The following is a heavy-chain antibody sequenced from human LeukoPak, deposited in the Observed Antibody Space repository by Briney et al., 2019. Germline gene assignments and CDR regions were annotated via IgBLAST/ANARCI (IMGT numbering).Heavy chain of an antibody. D-gene: IGHD1-26*01. CDR2: ISSGSDTI. CDR3: ARYSFAAFDI. J-gene: IGHJ3*02. V-gene: IGHV3-48*02. Sequence: GGSLRLSCAASGFSFSSYSMNWVRQAPGKGLEWVSYISSGSDTIYFADSVKGRFTISRDNAKNSLSLQMNSLRDEDTAVYYCARYSFAAFDIWAKGQWSPSLQ. CDR1: GFSFSSYS.